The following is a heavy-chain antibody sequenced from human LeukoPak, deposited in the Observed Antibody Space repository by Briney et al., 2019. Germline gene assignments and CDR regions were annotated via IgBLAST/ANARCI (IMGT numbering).Heavy chain of an antibody. CDR1: GFTFSSHG. CDR2: IWYDGSNK. V-gene: IGHV3-33*01. CDR3: ARDFPYYYDSSGLDY. J-gene: IGHJ4*02. Sequence: GGSLRLSCAASGFTFSSHGMHWVRQAPGKGLEWVAVIWYDGSNKYYADSVKGRFTISRDNSKNTLYLQMNSLRAEDTAVYYCARDFPYYYDSSGLDYWGQGTLVAVSS. D-gene: IGHD3-22*01.